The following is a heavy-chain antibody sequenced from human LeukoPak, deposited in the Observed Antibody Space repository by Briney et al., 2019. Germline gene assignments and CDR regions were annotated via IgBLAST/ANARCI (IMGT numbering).Heavy chain of an antibody. Sequence: SETLSLTCTVSGGSISSYYWSWIRQPPGKGLEWIGYVYYSGNTNYNPSLKSRVTISVDASKNQFSLHLSSVTAADTALYYCARVLATSWVAMDVWGQGTSVAVS. D-gene: IGHD2-2*01. J-gene: IGHJ6*02. CDR3: ARVLATSWVAMDV. CDR1: GGSISSYY. V-gene: IGHV4-59*01. CDR2: VYYSGNT.